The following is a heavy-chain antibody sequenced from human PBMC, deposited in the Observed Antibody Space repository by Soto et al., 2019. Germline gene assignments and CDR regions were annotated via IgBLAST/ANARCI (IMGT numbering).Heavy chain of an antibody. Sequence: EVQLVESGGGLVKPGGSLRLSCAASGFTFSNAWMNWVRQAPGKGLEWVGRIKSKTDGGTTDYAAPVKGRFTISRDDSKNPLYLQMNSLKTEDTAVYYCTTGDTDYGDYGDLDYWGQGTLVTVSS. V-gene: IGHV3-15*07. D-gene: IGHD4-17*01. CDR3: TTGDTDYGDYGDLDY. CDR2: IKSKTDGGTT. J-gene: IGHJ4*02. CDR1: GFTFSNAW.